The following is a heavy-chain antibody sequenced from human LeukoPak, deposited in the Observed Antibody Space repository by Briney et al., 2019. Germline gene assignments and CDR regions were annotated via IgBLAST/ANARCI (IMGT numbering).Heavy chain of an antibody. CDR1: GFTFSSYA. CDR2: ILHDGSNK. V-gene: IGHV3-30*03. J-gene: IGHJ4*02. Sequence: GGSLRLSCAASGFTFSSYAMHWVRQAPGKGLEWVAVILHDGSNKQYADSVKGRFTISRDNSKNTLYLQMNSLRAEDAAVYYCATLSGDSHGYDYWGQGTLVTVSS. D-gene: IGHD5-18*01. CDR3: ATLSGDSHGYDY.